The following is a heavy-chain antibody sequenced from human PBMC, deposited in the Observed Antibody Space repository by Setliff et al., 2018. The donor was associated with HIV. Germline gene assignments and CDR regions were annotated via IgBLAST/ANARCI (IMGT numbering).Heavy chain of an antibody. J-gene: IGHJ5*02. CDR3: AGDSGYPSNWFDP. V-gene: IGHV4-39*02. CDR1: GDSISSSDYY. CDR2: IYYSGTT. Sequence: PSETLSLTCTVSGDSISSSDYYWGWIRQPPGKGLEWIGSIYYSGTTYYAPSLETRLTISVDTSTSQFSLKLTSVTAADTAMYFCAGDSGYPSNWFDPWGQGILVTVSS. D-gene: IGHD3-22*01.